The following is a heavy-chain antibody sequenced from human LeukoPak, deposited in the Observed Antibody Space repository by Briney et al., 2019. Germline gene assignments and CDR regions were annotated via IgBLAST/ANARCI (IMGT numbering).Heavy chain of an antibody. Sequence: ASVKVSCKAFGYTFTSNYMHWVRQAPGQGLEWMGWINPNSGGTNYAQKFQGRVTMTRDTSISTAYMELSRLRSDDTAVYYCARGLRYYYDSSGYCHDYWGQGTLVTVSS. CDR1: GYTFTSNY. J-gene: IGHJ4*02. CDR3: ARGLRYYYDSSGYCHDY. V-gene: IGHV1-2*02. CDR2: INPNSGGT. D-gene: IGHD3-22*01.